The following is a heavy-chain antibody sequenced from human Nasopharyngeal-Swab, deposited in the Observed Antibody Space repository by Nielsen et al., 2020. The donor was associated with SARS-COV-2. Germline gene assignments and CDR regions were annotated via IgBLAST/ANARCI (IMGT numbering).Heavy chain of an antibody. J-gene: IGHJ6*02. CDR2: IYPGDTDT. Sequence: GESLKISCKGSGYSFTSYWIAWVRQMPGKGLEWMGIIYPGDTDTRYSPSFQGQVTISADKSISTAYLQWSTLKASDAAMYYCARQPTAAAAMDVWGQGTTVTVSS. D-gene: IGHD6-13*01. V-gene: IGHV5-51*01. CDR1: GYSFTSYW. CDR3: ARQPTAAAAMDV.